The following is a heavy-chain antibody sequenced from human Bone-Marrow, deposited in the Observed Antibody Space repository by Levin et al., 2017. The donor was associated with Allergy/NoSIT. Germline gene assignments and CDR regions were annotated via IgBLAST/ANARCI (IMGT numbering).Heavy chain of an antibody. CDR3: ASSWTTYPVLRAFDI. Sequence: KASETLSLTCSVSGGAISSAGYYWSWIRQHPGKGLEWIGYVYYTGTTYYNPSLQSRLTISRDTSKNLFSLKLTSVTAADTAIYYCASSWTTYPVLRAFDIWGQGTMVTVSS. J-gene: IGHJ3*02. CDR1: GGAISSAGYY. D-gene: IGHD4-17*01. CDR2: VYYTGTT. V-gene: IGHV4-31*03.